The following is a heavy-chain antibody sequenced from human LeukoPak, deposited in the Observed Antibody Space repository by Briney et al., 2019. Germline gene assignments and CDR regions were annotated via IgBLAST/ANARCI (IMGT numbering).Heavy chain of an antibody. CDR3: ARLGSIAAAGRKKTQTPRAYYYDSSGYYRGFDY. V-gene: IGHV4-34*01. CDR1: GGSFSGYY. D-gene: IGHD3-22*01. CDR2: INHSRST. Sequence: PSETLSLTCAVYGGSFSGYYWSWIGQPPGKGLKWCGEINHSRSTNYNPSLKSRVTISVDASKNQFSLKLSSVTAADTAVYYCARLGSIAAAGRKKTQTPRAYYYDSSGYYRGFDYWGQGTLVTVSS. J-gene: IGHJ4*02.